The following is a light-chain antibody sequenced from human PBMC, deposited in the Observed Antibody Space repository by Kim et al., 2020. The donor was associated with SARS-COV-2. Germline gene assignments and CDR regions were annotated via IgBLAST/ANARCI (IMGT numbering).Light chain of an antibody. Sequence: DIQMTQSPSSLSASVGDRVTITCRASQSTSSYLNWYQQKPGKAPKLLIYGASSLQSGVPSRFSSSGSGTDFTLTIRSLQPEDFATYYCQQSYSMPWTFGQGTKVDIK. CDR3: QQSYSMPWT. V-gene: IGKV1-39*01. CDR1: QSTSSY. CDR2: GAS. J-gene: IGKJ1*01.